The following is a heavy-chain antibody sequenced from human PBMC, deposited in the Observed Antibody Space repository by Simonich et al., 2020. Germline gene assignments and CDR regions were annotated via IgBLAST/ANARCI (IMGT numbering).Heavy chain of an antibody. CDR1: GYTFTGYY. V-gene: IGHV1-2*06. Sequence: GAEVKKPGASVKVSCKASGYTFTGYYMHWVRKAPGQGLEWMGRINPNSGGTNYAQKFQGRVTMTRDTSISTAYMELSRLRSDDTAVYYCARVPGIYYYYGMDVWGQGTTVTVSS. CDR3: ARVPGIYYYYGMDV. J-gene: IGHJ6*02. CDR2: INPNSGGT. D-gene: IGHD3-10*01.